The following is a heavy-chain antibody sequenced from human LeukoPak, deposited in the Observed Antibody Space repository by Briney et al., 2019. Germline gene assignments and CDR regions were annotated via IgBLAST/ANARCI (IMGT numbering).Heavy chain of an antibody. CDR1: GGSFSGYY. Sequence: SETLSLTCAVYGGSFSGYYWSWIRQPPGKGLEWIGEINHSGSTNYNPSLKSRVTISVDTSKNQFSLKLNSVTAADTAVYYCARDWAGDGYYHAFDVWGQGTMVTVS. V-gene: IGHV4-34*01. J-gene: IGHJ3*01. CDR2: INHSGST. D-gene: IGHD3-22*01. CDR3: ARDWAGDGYYHAFDV.